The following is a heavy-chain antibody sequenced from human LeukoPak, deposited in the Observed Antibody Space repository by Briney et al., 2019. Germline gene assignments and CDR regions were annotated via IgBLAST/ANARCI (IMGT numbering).Heavy chain of an antibody. J-gene: IGHJ4*02. CDR2: ISSSSSYI. V-gene: IGHV3-21*01. Sequence: GGSLRLSCAASGFTFSSYAMAWVRQAPGKGLEWVSSISSSSSYIYYADSVKGRFTISRDNAKNSLYLQMNSLRAEDTAVYYCASTPGDPWDYWGQGTLVTVSS. CDR3: ASTPGDPWDY. D-gene: IGHD7-27*01. CDR1: GFTFSSYA.